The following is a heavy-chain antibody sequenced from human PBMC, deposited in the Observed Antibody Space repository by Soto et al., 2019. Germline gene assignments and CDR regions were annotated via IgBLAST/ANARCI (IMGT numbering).Heavy chain of an antibody. Sequence: EVQLVESGGGLIQPGGSLRLSCAASGFTVSSNYMSWVRQAPGKGLEWVSVIYSGGSTYYADSVKGRFTISRDNSKNTLYLQMNSLRAEDTAVYYCARDSGYCSGGSCYNWFDPWGQGTLVTVSS. D-gene: IGHD2-15*01. CDR2: IYSGGST. CDR1: GFTVSSNY. J-gene: IGHJ5*02. CDR3: ARDSGYCSGGSCYNWFDP. V-gene: IGHV3-53*01.